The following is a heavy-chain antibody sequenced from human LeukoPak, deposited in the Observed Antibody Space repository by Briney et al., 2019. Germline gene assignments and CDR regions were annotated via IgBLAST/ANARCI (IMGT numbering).Heavy chain of an antibody. CDR2: VYYSGST. V-gene: IGHV4-39*01. CDR1: GGSISSSRYY. D-gene: IGHD6-19*01. CDR3: ATRILGGSGWTFDT. Sequence: SETLSLTCTVSGGSISSSRYYWGWIRQPPGKGLEWIGSVYYSGSTYYNPSLKSRVTISVDTSNNQFSLKLPPVTAADTAVYYCATRILGGSGWTFDTWGQGALVTVSS. J-gene: IGHJ4*02.